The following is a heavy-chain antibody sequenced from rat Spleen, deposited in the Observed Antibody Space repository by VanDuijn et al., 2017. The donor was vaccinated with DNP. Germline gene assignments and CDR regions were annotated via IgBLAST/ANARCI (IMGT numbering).Heavy chain of an antibody. CDR3: ARFNNYFDY. CDR2: IVYDGSST. Sequence: EVQLVESGGDFVQPGRSLRLSCAASGFTFSAYNMAWVRQAPKEGLEWVATIVYDGSSTFYGDSVTGRFTISRDNAKSTLYLQMNSLKSEDTATYYCARFNNYFDYWGQGVMVTVSS. J-gene: IGHJ2*01. CDR1: GFTFSAYN. V-gene: IGHV5S10*01. D-gene: IGHD1-3*01.